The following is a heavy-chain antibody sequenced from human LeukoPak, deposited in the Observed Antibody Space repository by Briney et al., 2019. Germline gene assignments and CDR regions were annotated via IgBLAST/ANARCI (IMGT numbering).Heavy chain of an antibody. D-gene: IGHD2-2*01. V-gene: IGHV3-21*01. Sequence: GGSLRLSCTASGITFSDYYMNWVRQAPGKGLEWVSSISSSSSYIYYADSVKGRFTISRDNAKNSLYLQMNSLRAEGTAVYYCATLSGPYQPYNWFDPWGQGTLVTVSS. CDR3: ATLSGPYQPYNWFDP. CDR2: ISSSSSYI. CDR1: GITFSDYY. J-gene: IGHJ5*02.